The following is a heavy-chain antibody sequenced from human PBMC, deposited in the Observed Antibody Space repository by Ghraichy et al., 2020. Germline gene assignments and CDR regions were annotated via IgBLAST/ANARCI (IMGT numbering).Heavy chain of an antibody. CDR2: ISGSGGGT. CDR3: AGRSSCSGDACYPRGAMDV. J-gene: IGHJ6*02. D-gene: IGHD2-15*01. CDR1: GFTFSSYA. Sequence: GGYLRLSCAASGFTFSSYAMSWVRQAPGKGLEWVSAISGSGGGTYYADSVKGRFTISRDNSKNTLYLQMHSLRAEDTAVYYCAGRSSCSGDACYPRGAMDVWGQGTTVTVSS. V-gene: IGHV3-23*01.